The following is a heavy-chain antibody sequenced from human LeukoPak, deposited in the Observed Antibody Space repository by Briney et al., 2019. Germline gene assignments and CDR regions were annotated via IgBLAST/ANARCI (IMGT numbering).Heavy chain of an antibody. D-gene: IGHD2-21*01. CDR1: GFTFSSYS. V-gene: IGHV3-21*01. CDR2: ISSSSSYI. CDR3: ARVSKTSGGDCSFDY. Sequence: PGGSLRLSCAASGFTFSSYSMNWVRQAPGKGLEWVSSISSSSSYIYYADSVKGRFTISRDNAKNSLYLQMNSLRAEDTAVYYCARVSKTSGGDCSFDYWGQGTLITVSS. J-gene: IGHJ4*02.